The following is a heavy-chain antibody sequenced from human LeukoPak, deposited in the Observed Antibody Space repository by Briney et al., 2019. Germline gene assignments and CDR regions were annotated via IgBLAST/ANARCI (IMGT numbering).Heavy chain of an antibody. J-gene: IGHJ4*02. CDR2: ISYDGSNK. V-gene: IGHV3-30-3*02. D-gene: IGHD1-1*01. CDR1: GFTFSSYA. Sequence: GRSLRLSCAASGFTFSSYAMHWVRQAPGKGLEWVAVISYDGSNKYYADSVKGRFTISRDNSKNTLYLQMNSLRAEDTAVYYCAKSGQDYWGQGTLVTVSS. CDR3: AKSGQDY.